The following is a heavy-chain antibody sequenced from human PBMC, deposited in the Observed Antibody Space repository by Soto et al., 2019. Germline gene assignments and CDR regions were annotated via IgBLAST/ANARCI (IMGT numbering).Heavy chain of an antibody. CDR1: GFTFSDYY. J-gene: IGHJ3*02. CDR3: ARDADILAGSDAFDI. CDR2: ISSSSSYT. V-gene: IGHV3-11*05. D-gene: IGHD3-9*01. Sequence: QVQLVESGGGLVKPGGSLRLSCAASGFTFSDYYMSWIRQAPGKGLEWVSYISSSSSYTNYADSVKGRFTITRDNAKDSLYLHMSSLRAEDTAVYYCARDADILAGSDAFDIWGQGTMVTVSS.